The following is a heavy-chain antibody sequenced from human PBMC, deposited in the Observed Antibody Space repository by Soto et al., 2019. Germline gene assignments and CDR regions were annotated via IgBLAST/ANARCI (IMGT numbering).Heavy chain of an antibody. CDR2: IYSGGST. D-gene: IGHD2-2*02. J-gene: IGHJ6*02. V-gene: IGHV3-53*01. CDR1: GFTVSSNY. Sequence: GGSLRLSCAASGFTVSSNYMRWVRQAPGKGLEWVSVIYSGGSTYYADCVKGRFTISRDNSKNTLYLQMNSLRAEDTAVYYCARALAGVPAAIYNLGYYYYGMDVWGQGTTVTVSS. CDR3: ARALAGVPAAIYNLGYYYYGMDV.